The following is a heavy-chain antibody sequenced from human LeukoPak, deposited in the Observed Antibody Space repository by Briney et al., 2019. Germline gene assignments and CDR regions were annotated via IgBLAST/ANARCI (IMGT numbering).Heavy chain of an antibody. V-gene: IGHV4-39*07. CDR1: GDFISRSSYY. Sequence: SETLSLTCTVSGDFISRSSYYWGWIRQPPGKGLERIGSIYYSGSTYYNPSLKSRVTISVDTSKNQFSLKLSSVTAADTAVYYCASDRGHAMVRGDAHDAFDIWGQGTMVTVSS. CDR3: ASDRGHAMVRGDAHDAFDI. CDR2: IYYSGST. D-gene: IGHD3-10*01. J-gene: IGHJ3*02.